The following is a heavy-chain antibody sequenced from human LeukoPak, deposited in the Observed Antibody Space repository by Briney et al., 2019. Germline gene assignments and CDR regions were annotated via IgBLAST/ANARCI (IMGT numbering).Heavy chain of an antibody. CDR2: IYYSGST. Sequence: SETLSLTCTVSGDSISGFYWSWIRQPPGKGLEWIGYIYYSGSTNYNPSLKSRVTISVDTPKNQFSLKLTSVTAADTAVYYCAREVVAAAGTVDCWGQGPLVTVSS. D-gene: IGHD6-13*01. CDR1: GDSISGFY. CDR3: AREVVAAAGTVDC. J-gene: IGHJ4*02. V-gene: IGHV4-59*01.